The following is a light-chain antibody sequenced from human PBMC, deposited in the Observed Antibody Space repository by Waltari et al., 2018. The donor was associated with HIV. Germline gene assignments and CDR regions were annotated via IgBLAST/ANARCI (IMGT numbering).Light chain of an antibody. V-gene: IGLV8-61*01. Sequence: QTVVTQEPSFSVSPGGTVTLTCGLSSGSVSSRYYPSWYQKTPGLPPRIPIYDTNTRSSGVPDRFSGASLGNKAALTITGAQSDDESDYYCLLYVGTGIWVFGGGTKVTVL. CDR3: LLYVGTGIWV. CDR2: DTN. CDR1: SGSVSSRYY. J-gene: IGLJ3*02.